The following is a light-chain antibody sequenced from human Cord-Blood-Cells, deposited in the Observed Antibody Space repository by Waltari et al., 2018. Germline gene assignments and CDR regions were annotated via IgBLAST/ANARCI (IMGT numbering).Light chain of an antibody. CDR2: DAS. V-gene: IGKV3-11*01. Sequence: EIVLTQSPATLSLSPGERATLSCRASQSVSSYLAWYQQQPGQAPRLLIYDASNRATGIPARFSGSGSGTEFTLTISXLEPEDFAVYYCQQRSNWPTFGQGTRLEIK. CDR3: QQRSNWPT. CDR1: QSVSSY. J-gene: IGKJ5*01.